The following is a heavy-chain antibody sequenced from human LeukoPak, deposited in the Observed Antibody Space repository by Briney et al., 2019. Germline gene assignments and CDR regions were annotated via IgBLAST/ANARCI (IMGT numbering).Heavy chain of an antibody. CDR3: ARQPGIAVAGTVPDY. CDR2: ISYDGSNK. Sequence: GGSLRLSCAASGFTFSSYGMHWVRQAPGKGLEWVAVISYDGSNKYYADSVKGRFTISRDNAKNSLYLQMNSLRAEDTALYYCARQPGIAVAGTVPDYWGQGTLVTVSS. V-gene: IGHV3-30*03. J-gene: IGHJ4*02. CDR1: GFTFSSYG. D-gene: IGHD6-19*01.